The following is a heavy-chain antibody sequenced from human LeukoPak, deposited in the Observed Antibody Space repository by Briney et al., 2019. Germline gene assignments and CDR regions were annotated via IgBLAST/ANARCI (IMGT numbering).Heavy chain of an antibody. CDR3: ARIKIRGVIIKIPYYFDY. CDR2: IYTGGST. CDR1: GGAISSYY. J-gene: IGHJ4*02. D-gene: IGHD3-10*01. Sequence: SETLSLTCTVSGGAISSYYLSWVRQPAGKGLEWIARIYTGGSTNYTPSVKGRVTMSVDTSKNKFYLKLSSVTAADTAVYYCARIKIRGVIIKIPYYFDYWGQGTLVTVSS. V-gene: IGHV4-4*07.